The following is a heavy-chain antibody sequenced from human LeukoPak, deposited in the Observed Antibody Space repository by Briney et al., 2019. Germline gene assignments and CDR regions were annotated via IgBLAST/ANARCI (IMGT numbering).Heavy chain of an antibody. V-gene: IGHV3-53*01. J-gene: IGHJ4*02. D-gene: IGHD6-6*01. CDR2: IYRGGNT. Sequence: GGSLRLSCAASGSTFSDYYMTWVRQAPGKGLEWVSVIYRGGNTYYADSVKGRFTISRDNSKSTLYLQMSSLRAEDTAVYYCARGRSSSAPYDYWGQGTLVTVSS. CDR1: GSTFSDYY. CDR3: ARGRSSSAPYDY.